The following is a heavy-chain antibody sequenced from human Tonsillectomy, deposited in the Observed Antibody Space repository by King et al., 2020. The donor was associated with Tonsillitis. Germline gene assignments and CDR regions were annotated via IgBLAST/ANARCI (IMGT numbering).Heavy chain of an antibody. CDR1: GFTFSSYG. J-gene: IGHJ3*02. D-gene: IGHD2/OR15-2a*01. CDR3: AWSIQSANSDAFDI. V-gene: IGHV3-33*01. Sequence: VQLVESGGGVVQPGRSLRLSCAASGFTFSSYGMHWARQAPGKGLEWVAAIWYDGSNKYYVDSVKGRFTISRDNSKNILYLQMDSLRAEDTAMYHCAWSIQSANSDAFDIWGQGTMVTVSS. CDR2: IWYDGSNK.